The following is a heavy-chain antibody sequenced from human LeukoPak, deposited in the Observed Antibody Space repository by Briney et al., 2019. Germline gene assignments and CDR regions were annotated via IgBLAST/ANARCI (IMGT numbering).Heavy chain of an antibody. CDR3: ARGQYMYSHEIDY. D-gene: IGHD6-13*01. Sequence: ASVKVSCKTSGYNFTRFDINWVRLASGQGLEWMGWMNPDNGNTGVAQKFQGRVNMTSDTSVSTVYLDLSSLRSEDTAVYYCARGQYMYSHEIDYWGQGTLVTVSS. J-gene: IGHJ4*02. V-gene: IGHV1-8*01. CDR1: GYNFTRFD. CDR2: MNPDNGNT.